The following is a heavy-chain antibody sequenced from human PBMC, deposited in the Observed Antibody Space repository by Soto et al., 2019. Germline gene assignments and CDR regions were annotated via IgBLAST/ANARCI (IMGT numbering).Heavy chain of an antibody. J-gene: IGHJ6*02. D-gene: IGHD2-2*01. CDR2: INHSGST. Sequence: PSDTLSLTCAVYGGSFSGYYWSWIRQPPGKGLEWIGEINHSGSTNYNPSLKSRVTISVDTSKNQFSLKLSSVTAADTAVYYCARGGGYCSSTSCSRLPYYYYGMDVWGQGTTVTVSS. V-gene: IGHV4-34*01. CDR3: ARGGGYCSSTSCSRLPYYYYGMDV. CDR1: GGSFSGYY.